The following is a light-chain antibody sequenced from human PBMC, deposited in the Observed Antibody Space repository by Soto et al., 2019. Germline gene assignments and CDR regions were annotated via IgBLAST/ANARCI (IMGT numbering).Light chain of an antibody. V-gene: IGLV1-44*01. J-gene: IGLJ7*01. CDR2: TNN. CDR1: SSNIGSNT. CDR3: AAWDDSLNGV. Sequence: QSVLTQPPSASGTPGQRVTISCSGSSSNIGSNTVNWYQQLPGTAPKLLIYTNNRLPSGVPDRFSGSKSGTSASLAISGLQSEDEADYYCAAWDDSLNGVFGGGTQLTVL.